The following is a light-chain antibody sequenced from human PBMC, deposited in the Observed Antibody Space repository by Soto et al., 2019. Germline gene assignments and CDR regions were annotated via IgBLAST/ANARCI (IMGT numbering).Light chain of an antibody. J-gene: IGLJ1*01. CDR1: SSDIGSYKH. Sequence: QSALTQPVSVSGSPGQSVTISCTGTSSDIGSYKHVSWYQQYPGKAPKLMIYEVSDRPSGVSNRFSGSKSGNTASLTISGLQAEDEADYYCCSYASSRSYVFGTGTKLTVL. CDR3: CSYASSRSYV. CDR2: EVS. V-gene: IGLV2-14*03.